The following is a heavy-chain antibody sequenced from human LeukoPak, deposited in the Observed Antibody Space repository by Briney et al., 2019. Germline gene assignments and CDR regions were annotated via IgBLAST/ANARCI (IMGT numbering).Heavy chain of an antibody. CDR2: IRKDGSDK. D-gene: IGHD2-15*01. CDR1: GFTFSTNG. CDR3: AKDDQWSLDY. J-gene: IGHJ4*02. Sequence: GGSLRLSCGASGFTFSTNGIHWVRQAPGKGLEWVAYIRKDGSDKYYAGSVKGRFTISRDNSKNTLYLQMNSLGPEDTALYYCAKDDQWSLDYWGQGTLVTVSS. V-gene: IGHV3-30*02.